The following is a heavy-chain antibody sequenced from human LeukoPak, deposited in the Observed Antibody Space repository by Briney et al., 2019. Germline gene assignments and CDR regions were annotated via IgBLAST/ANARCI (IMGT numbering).Heavy chain of an antibody. V-gene: IGHV4-39*01. J-gene: IGHJ4*02. D-gene: IGHD1-26*01. CDR3: ARVRSVTLSGSYYGDDFDY. CDR2: IYYSGST. Sequence: SETLSLTCTVSGGSISSSSYYWGWIRQPPGKGLEWIGSIYYSGSTYYNPSLKSRVTISVDTSKNQFSLKLSSVTAADTAVYYCARVRSVTLSGSYYGDDFDYWGQGTLVTVSS. CDR1: GGSISSSSYY.